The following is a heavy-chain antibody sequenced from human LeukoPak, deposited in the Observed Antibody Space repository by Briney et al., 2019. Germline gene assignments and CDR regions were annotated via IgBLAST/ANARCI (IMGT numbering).Heavy chain of an antibody. J-gene: IGHJ5*02. CDR3: ATDHAVAGLNWFDP. CDR2: FDPEDGET. Sequence: ASVKVSCKVSGYTLTELSMHWVRQAPGKGLEWMGGFDPEDGETIYAQKFQGGVTLTEDTSTDTAYMELSSLRSEDTAVYYCATDHAVAGLNWFDPWGQGTLVTVSS. V-gene: IGHV1-24*01. D-gene: IGHD6-19*01. CDR1: GYTLTELS.